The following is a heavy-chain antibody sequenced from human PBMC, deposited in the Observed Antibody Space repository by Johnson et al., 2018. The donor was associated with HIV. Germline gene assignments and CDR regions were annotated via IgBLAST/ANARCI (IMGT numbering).Heavy chain of an antibody. CDR2: IRYDGSNN. V-gene: IGHV3-30*02. CDR3: AKDVGNYWPDSFDI. CDR1: GFTFSNAW. Sequence: VQLVESGGGLVKPGGSLRLSCAASGFTFSNAWMSWVRQAPGKGLEWVAFIRYDGSNNYYADSVQGRFTISRDKSENTLYLQMNSLRDEDTAVYYCAKDVGNYWPDSFDIWGQGTMVTVSS. J-gene: IGHJ3*02. D-gene: IGHD3-22*01.